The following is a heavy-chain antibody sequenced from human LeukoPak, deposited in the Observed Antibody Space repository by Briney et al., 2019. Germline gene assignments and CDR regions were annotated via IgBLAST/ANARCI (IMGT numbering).Heavy chain of an antibody. CDR1: GYIFTTYW. J-gene: IGHJ6*02. CDR2: LDPSDSYT. CDR3: ARRITGTTAMDV. D-gene: IGHD1-20*01. Sequence: GESLKISCKGSGYIFTTYWISWVRQMPAKGLEWMGRLDPSDSYTNYSPSFQGHVTISADKSISTAYLQWSSLKASDTAIYYCARRITGTTAMDVWGQGTTVTVSS. V-gene: IGHV5-10-1*01.